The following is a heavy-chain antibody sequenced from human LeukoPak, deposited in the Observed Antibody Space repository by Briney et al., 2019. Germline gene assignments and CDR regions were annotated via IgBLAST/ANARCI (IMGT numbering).Heavy chain of an antibody. Sequence: GGSLRLSCAASGFTVSSNYMSWVRQAPGKGLEWVSISYSGGSTYYADSVKGRFTISRHNSKNTLYLQMNSLRAEDTAMYYCARYGVGRGWYYAFDIWGQGTMVTVSS. J-gene: IGHJ3*02. CDR3: ARYGVGRGWYYAFDI. V-gene: IGHV3-53*04. CDR2: SYSGGST. CDR1: GFTVSSNY. D-gene: IGHD6-19*01.